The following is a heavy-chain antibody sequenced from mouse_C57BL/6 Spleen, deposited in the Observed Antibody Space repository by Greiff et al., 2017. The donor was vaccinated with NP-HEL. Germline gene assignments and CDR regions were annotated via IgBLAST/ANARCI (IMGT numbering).Heavy chain of an antibody. Sequence: EVQLVESGGGLVQPGGSLSLSCAASGFTFTDYYMSWVRQPPGKALEWLGFIRNKANGYTTEYSASVKGRFTISRDNSQSILYLQMNALRAEDSATYYCARFPAYWYFDVWGTGTTVTVSS. CDR1: GFTFTDYY. V-gene: IGHV7-3*01. J-gene: IGHJ1*03. CDR3: ARFPAYWYFDV. CDR2: IRNKANGYTT.